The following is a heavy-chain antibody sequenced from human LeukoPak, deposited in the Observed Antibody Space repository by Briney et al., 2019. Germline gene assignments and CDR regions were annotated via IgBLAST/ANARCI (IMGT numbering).Heavy chain of an antibody. CDR2: IWYDGSNK. Sequence: PGRSLRLSCAASGFTFSSYGMHWVRQAPGKGLEWVAVIWYDGSNKYYADSVKGRFTISRDNSKNTLYLQMNSLRAEDTAVYYCALASMVQGVTFDYWGQGTLVTVSS. CDR3: ALASMVQGVTFDY. J-gene: IGHJ4*02. V-gene: IGHV3-33*01. D-gene: IGHD3-10*01. CDR1: GFTFSSYG.